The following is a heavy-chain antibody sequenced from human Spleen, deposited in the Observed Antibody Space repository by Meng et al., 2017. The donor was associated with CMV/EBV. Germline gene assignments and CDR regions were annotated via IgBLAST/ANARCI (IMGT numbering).Heavy chain of an antibody. J-gene: IGHJ4*02. D-gene: IGHD2-2*01. CDR2: IYSGGSST. Sequence: GESLKISCAASGFTLSSYAMSWVRQAPGKGLEWVSVIYSGGSSTYYADSVKGRFTISRDNAKNSLYLQMNSLRAEDTAVYYCAREMPAAKRPFDYWGQGSLVTVSS. CDR3: AREMPAAKRPFDY. V-gene: IGHV3-23*03. CDR1: GFTLSSYA.